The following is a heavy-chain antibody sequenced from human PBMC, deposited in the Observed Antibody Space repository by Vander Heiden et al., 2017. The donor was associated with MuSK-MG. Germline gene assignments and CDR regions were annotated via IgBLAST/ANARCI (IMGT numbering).Heavy chain of an antibody. D-gene: IGHD2-15*01. J-gene: IGHJ3*02. CDR2: ISGSGGST. CDR1: GFTFSSYA. CDR3: ARPREVATYDAFDI. V-gene: IGHV3-23*01. Sequence: VQLLESGGGLVQPRGSLRLSCAASGFTFSSYAMSWVRQAPGKGLEWVSAISGSGGSTYYAESVKGRFTISRDNSKNTLYLQMNRLRAEDTAVYYCARPREVATYDAFDIWGQGTMVTVSS.